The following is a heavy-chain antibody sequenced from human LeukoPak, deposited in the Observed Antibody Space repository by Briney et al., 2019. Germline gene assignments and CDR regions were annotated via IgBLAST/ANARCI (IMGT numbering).Heavy chain of an antibody. Sequence: ASAKVSCKASGYTFTTYDINWVRQDTRQALEWMGWINPNRGNTRSAHKFQCRVTITTNTSIRTAYMELSSLRSEDTAVYYCAREYSYYYDSSGYYERYYYYYGMDVWGQGTTVTVSS. CDR3: AREYSYYYDSSGYYERYYYYYGMDV. D-gene: IGHD3-22*01. V-gene: IGHV1-8*01. CDR1: GYTFTTYD. J-gene: IGHJ6*02. CDR2: INPNRGNT.